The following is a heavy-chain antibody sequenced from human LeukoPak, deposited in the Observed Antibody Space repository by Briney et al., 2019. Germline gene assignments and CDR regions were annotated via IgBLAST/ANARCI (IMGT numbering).Heavy chain of an antibody. Sequence: SETLSLTCAVYGGPFSGYYWSWIRQPPGKGLEWIGEINHSGSTNYNPSLKSRVTISVDTSKNQFSLKLSSVTAADTAVYYCARGTSGARYYYYGMDVWGKGTTVTVSS. CDR3: ARGTSGARYYYYGMDV. D-gene: IGHD2-8*02. CDR2: INHSGST. CDR1: GGPFSGYY. J-gene: IGHJ6*04. V-gene: IGHV4-34*01.